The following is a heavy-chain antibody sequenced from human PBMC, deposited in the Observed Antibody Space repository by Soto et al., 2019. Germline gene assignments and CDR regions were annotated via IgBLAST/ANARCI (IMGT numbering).Heavy chain of an antibody. D-gene: IGHD2-15*01. CDR1: GFTFSSYA. V-gene: IGHV3-23*01. J-gene: IGHJ4*02. CDR3: AKGIVVVVGTNDY. CDR2: ISSSGGST. Sequence: GGSLRLSCAASGFTFSSYAMSWVRQAPGKGLEWVSAISSSGGSTYYADSVKGRFTISRDNSKNTLYLQMNSLRAEDTAVYYCAKGIVVVVGTNDYWGQGTLVTVSS.